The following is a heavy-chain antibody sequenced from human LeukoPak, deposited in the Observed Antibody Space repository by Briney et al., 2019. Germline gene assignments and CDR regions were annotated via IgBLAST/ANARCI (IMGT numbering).Heavy chain of an antibody. V-gene: IGHV4-59*01. Sequence: PSETLSLTCTVSGGSITSYNWNWIRQPPGKGLEWIGFIYYSGNTNYNPSLKSRVTISVDTSKYQFSLKLSSVAAADAAVYYCAREGDSSAWGDAFDIWGQGTMVTVSS. J-gene: IGHJ3*02. CDR1: GGSITSYN. CDR3: AREGDSSAWGDAFDI. CDR2: IYYSGNT. D-gene: IGHD3-22*01.